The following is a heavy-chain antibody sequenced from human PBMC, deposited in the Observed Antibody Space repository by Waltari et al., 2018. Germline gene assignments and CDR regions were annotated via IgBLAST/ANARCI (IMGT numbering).Heavy chain of an antibody. V-gene: IGHV3-15*01. CDR1: GLTFGNAW. J-gene: IGHJ4*02. CDR2: IKSKTDGGTT. Sequence: SGLTFGNAWMSWFRQAPGKGLEWVGRIKSKTDGGTTDYAAPVKGRFTISRDDSKNTLYLQMNSLKTEDTAVYYCTTIVGATDDYWGQGTLVTVSS. CDR3: TTIVGATDDY. D-gene: IGHD1-26*01.